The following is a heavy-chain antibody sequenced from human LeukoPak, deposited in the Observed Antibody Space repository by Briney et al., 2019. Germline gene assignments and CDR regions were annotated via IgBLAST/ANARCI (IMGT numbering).Heavy chain of an antibody. V-gene: IGHV3-30*04. Sequence: GGSLRLSCAASGFTFSSYAMHWVRQAPGKGLEWVAVISYHGSNKYYADSVRGRFTISRDNSKNTLYLQMNSLRAEDTAIYYCATYRQVLLPFESWGQGTLVTVSS. D-gene: IGHD5-18*01. CDR3: ATYRQVLLPFES. J-gene: IGHJ4*02. CDR2: ISYHGSNK. CDR1: GFTFSSYA.